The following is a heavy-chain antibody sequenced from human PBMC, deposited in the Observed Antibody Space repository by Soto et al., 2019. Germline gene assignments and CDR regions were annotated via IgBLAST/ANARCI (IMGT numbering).Heavy chain of an antibody. V-gene: IGHV4-34*01. CDR2: INHSGST. D-gene: IGHD6-6*01. Sequence: SETLSLTCAVYGGSFSGYYWSWIRQPPGKGLEWIGEINHSGSTNYNPSLKSRVTISVDTSKNQFSLKLSSVTAADTAVYYCARGLYSCSSDGGFLGGGHNWFDPWGQGTLVTVSS. CDR3: ARGLYSCSSDGGFLGGGHNWFDP. J-gene: IGHJ5*02. CDR1: GGSFSGYY.